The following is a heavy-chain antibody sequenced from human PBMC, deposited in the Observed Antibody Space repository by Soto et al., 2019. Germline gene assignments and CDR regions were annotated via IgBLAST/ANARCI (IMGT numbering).Heavy chain of an antibody. D-gene: IGHD3-10*01. CDR1: GYTLTELS. CDR3: ATDIPHYYGSGQKGY. CDR2: FDPEDGET. J-gene: IGHJ4*02. V-gene: IGHV1-24*01. Sequence: ASVKVSFKVSGYTLTELSMHWLRQAPGKGLEWMGGFDPEDGETIYAQKFQGRVTMTEDTSTDTAYMELSSLRSEDTAVYYCATDIPHYYGSGQKGYWGQGTLVTVS.